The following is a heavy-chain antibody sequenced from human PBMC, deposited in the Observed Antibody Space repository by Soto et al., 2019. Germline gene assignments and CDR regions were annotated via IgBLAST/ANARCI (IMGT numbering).Heavy chain of an antibody. J-gene: IGHJ4*02. CDR2: IYYSGST. V-gene: IGHV4-39*01. CDR3: ARALYDFWSGYRFDY. Sequence: PSETLSLTCTVSGGSISSSSYYWGWIRQPPGKGLEWIGSIYYSGSTYYNPSLKSRVTISVDTSKNQFSLKLSSVTAADTAVYYCARALYDFWSGYRFDYWGQGTLVT. CDR1: GGSISSSSYY. D-gene: IGHD3-3*01.